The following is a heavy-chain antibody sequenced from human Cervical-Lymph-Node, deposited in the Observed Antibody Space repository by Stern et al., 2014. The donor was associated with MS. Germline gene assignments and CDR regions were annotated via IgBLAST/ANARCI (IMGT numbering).Heavy chain of an antibody. D-gene: IGHD3-10*01. V-gene: IGHV1-46*01. Sequence: QVQLVESGAEVKKPGASVKVSCKASGYTFTSYYMHWVRQAPGQGLEWMGVINPSSGTTSYAQKFQGRVTLTRDTSTSTVYVELRSLRSEDTALYYCARDGYGSGTSHWFDPWGQGTPVTVSS. CDR3: ARDGYGSGTSHWFDP. J-gene: IGHJ5*02. CDR1: GYTFTSYY. CDR2: INPSSGTT.